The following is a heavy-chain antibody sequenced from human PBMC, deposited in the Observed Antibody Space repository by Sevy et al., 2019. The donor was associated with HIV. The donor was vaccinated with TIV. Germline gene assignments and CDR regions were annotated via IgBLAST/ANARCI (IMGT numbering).Heavy chain of an antibody. CDR1: GFTFSNYA. CDR2: ISSIGNNI. J-gene: IGHJ5*02. D-gene: IGHD3-3*02. CDR3: VRVWPFNS. V-gene: IGHV3-23*01. Sequence: GGSLRLSCAASGFTFSNYAMNWVRQSPGRGLEWVSTISSIGNNIFYANSVKGRFTTSRDNSKNTLYLQMTRLTADDTAVYYCVRVWPFNSWGQGTLVTVSS.